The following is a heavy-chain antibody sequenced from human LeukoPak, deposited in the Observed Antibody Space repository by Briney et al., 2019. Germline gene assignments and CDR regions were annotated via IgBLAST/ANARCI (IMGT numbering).Heavy chain of an antibody. Sequence: ASVKVSCKASGGTFSSYAISWVRQAPGQGLEWMGGIIPIFGTANYAQKFQGRVTMTRDTSISTAYMELSRLRSDDTAVYYCARENVFRSPPDIWGQGTMVTVSS. D-gene: IGHD2/OR15-2a*01. V-gene: IGHV1-69*05. CDR3: ARENVFRSPPDI. J-gene: IGHJ3*02. CDR1: GGTFSSYA. CDR2: IIPIFGTA.